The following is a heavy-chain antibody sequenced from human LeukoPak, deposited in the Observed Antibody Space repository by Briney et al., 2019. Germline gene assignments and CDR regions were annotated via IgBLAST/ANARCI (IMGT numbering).Heavy chain of an antibody. D-gene: IGHD1-1*01. CDR1: GFSIRSGFY. CDR2: IYHSGST. V-gene: IGHV4-38-2*02. J-gene: IGHJ4*02. Sequence: PSETLSLTCTVSGFSIRSGFYWGWIRQPPGKGLEWIGEIYHSGSTNYNPSLKSRVTISIDKSKNQFSLNLSSVTAADTAVYYCARGSHWNQLHYFDYWGQGTLVTVSS. CDR3: ARGSHWNQLHYFDY.